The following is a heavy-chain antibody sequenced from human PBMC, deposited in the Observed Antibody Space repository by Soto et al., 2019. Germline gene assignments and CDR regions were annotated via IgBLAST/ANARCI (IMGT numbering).Heavy chain of an antibody. Sequence: PSETLSLTCTVSGGSISGSSYYWGWIRQPPGKGLEWIGNIYYSGSTYYNPSLKSRVTISVDTSKSQFSLKLSSVTAADTAVYYCARPAIAAVVSAFDYWAQGTLVTVS. CDR2: IYYSGST. J-gene: IGHJ4*02. V-gene: IGHV4-39*01. CDR3: ARPAIAAVVSAFDY. CDR1: GGSISGSSYY. D-gene: IGHD6-13*01.